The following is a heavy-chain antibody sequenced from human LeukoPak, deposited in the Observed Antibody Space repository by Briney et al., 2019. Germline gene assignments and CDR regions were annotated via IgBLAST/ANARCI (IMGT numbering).Heavy chain of an antibody. V-gene: IGHV3-23*01. CDR2: ISGSGGST. CDR3: AKGGHYYYDSSGSYYFDY. D-gene: IGHD3-22*01. CDR1: GFTFSSYG. Sequence: QPGGSLRLSCAASGFTFSSYGMSWVRQAPGKGLEWVSAISGSGGSTYYADSVKGRFTISRDNSKNTLYLQMNSLRAEDTAVYYCAKGGHYYYDSSGSYYFDYWGQGTLVTVSS. J-gene: IGHJ4*02.